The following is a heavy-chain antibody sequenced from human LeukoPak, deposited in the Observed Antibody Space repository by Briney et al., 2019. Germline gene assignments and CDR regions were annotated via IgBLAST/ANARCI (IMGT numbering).Heavy chain of an antibody. D-gene: IGHD3/OR15-3a*01. Sequence: GGSLRLSCAASGFTFSSYAMSWVRQAPGKGLEWVSAISGSGGSTYYADSVKGRFTISRDNSKNTLYLQMNSLRAEDTAVYYCAKDRAFWTGTTLYYFDYWGQGTLVTVSS. J-gene: IGHJ4*02. CDR2: ISGSGGST. V-gene: IGHV3-23*01. CDR1: GFTFSSYA. CDR3: AKDRAFWTGTTLYYFDY.